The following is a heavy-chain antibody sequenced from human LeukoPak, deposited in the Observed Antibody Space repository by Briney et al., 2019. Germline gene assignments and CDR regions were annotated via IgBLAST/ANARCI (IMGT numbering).Heavy chain of an antibody. J-gene: IGHJ4*02. V-gene: IGHV3-7*01. CDR2: IKPDGSGK. D-gene: IGHD6-19*01. Sequence: GGSLRPSCAASGFAFSSYWMTWVRQAPGKGLEWVANIKPDGSGKNYVDSVKGRFTISRDNAKNSLYLQMEGLRVEDTAVYYCSSQPAVLDLDCWGQGALVTVSS. CDR3: SSQPAVLDLDC. CDR1: GFAFSSYW.